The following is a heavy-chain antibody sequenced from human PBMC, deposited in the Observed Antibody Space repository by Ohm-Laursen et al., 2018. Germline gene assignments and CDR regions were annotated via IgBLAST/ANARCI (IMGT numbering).Heavy chain of an antibody. CDR3: ARSHYDILTGSPFDP. Sequence: ASVKVSCKTSGYTFTGYYMHWVRQAPGQGLEWIGWINPNSGGTNYAQKFQGRVTMTRDTSISTAYMELSRLRSDDTAVYYCARSHYDILTGSPFDPWGQGTLVTVSS. V-gene: IGHV1-2*02. CDR2: INPNSGGT. D-gene: IGHD3-9*01. CDR1: GYTFTGYY. J-gene: IGHJ5*02.